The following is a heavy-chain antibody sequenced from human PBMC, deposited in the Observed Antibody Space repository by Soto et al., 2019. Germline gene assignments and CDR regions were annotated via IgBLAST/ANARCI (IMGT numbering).Heavy chain of an antibody. CDR1: GGTFSSYA. V-gene: IGHV1-69*13. CDR2: IIPIFGTA. CDR3: ARDRIGYSSSWAYYYYYGMDV. Sequence: ASVKVSCKASGGTFSSYAISWVRQAPGQGLEWMGGIIPIFGTANYAQKFQGRVTITADESTSTAYMELSSLRSEDTAVYYCARDRIGYSSSWAYYYYYGMDVWGQGTTVTV. D-gene: IGHD6-13*01. J-gene: IGHJ6*02.